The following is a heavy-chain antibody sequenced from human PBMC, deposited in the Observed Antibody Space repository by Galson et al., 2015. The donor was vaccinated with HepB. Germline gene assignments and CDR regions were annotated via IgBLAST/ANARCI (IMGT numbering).Heavy chain of an antibody. J-gene: IGHJ4*02. Sequence: SLRLSCAASGFTVSGSYMRWVRQAPGKGLEWVSVFHSDGDSDYADSVKGRFTISRDNSKNTLYHQMNSLRAEDTAVYSCARDHFDYSNAIYYFDSWGQGTLVTVSS. V-gene: IGHV3-53*01. D-gene: IGHD4-11*01. CDR3: ARDHFDYSNAIYYFDS. CDR1: GFTVSGSY. CDR2: FHSDGDS.